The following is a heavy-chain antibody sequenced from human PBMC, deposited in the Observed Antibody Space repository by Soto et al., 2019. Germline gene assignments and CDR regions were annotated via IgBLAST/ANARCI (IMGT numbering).Heavy chain of an antibody. CDR3: AREHYDILTGYYGLDY. CDR2: INPNSGGT. V-gene: IGHV1-2*02. Sequence: XSVKGSCKASGYTFTGYYMHWVRQAPVQGLEWMGWINPNSGGTNYAQKFQGRVTMTRDTSISTAYMELSRLRSDDTAVYYCAREHYDILTGYYGLDYWGQGTLVTVSS. D-gene: IGHD3-9*01. CDR1: GYTFTGYY. J-gene: IGHJ4*02.